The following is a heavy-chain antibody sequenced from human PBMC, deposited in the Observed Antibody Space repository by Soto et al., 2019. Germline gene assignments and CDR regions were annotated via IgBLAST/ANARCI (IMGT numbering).Heavy chain of an antibody. CDR2: ISWNSGSI. V-gene: IGHV3-9*01. CDR1: GFTFDDYA. D-gene: IGHD3-9*01. Sequence: GGSLRLSCAASGFTFDDYAMHWVRQAPGKGLEWVSGISWNSGSIGYADSVKGRFTISRDNAKKSLYLQMNSLTAEDTALYYCASGRGYDILTGYYPHFDYWGQGTLVTVSS. CDR3: ASGRGYDILTGYYPHFDY. J-gene: IGHJ4*02.